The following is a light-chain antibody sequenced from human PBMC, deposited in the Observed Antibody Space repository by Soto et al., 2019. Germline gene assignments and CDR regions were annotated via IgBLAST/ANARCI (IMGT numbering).Light chain of an antibody. CDR2: VAS. CDR3: QQSFTTPFT. CDR1: QSITTS. Sequence: DIQMTQSPSSRSASVGDRVTITCRASQSITTSLNWYQQTPGKAPKLLIYVASSLQSGVPSRFSGRGSGTDFTLTISSLQPEDFATYYCQQSFTTPFTFGPGTKVDIK. J-gene: IGKJ3*01. V-gene: IGKV1-39*01.